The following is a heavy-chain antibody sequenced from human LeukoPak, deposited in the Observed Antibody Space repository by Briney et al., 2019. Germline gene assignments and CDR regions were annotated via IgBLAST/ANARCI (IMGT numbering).Heavy chain of an antibody. J-gene: IGHJ4*02. V-gene: IGHV3-23*01. D-gene: IGHD1-26*01. CDR3: AKATLPIDHFNVGSPHYYFDY. CDR2: IGGSGGHT. CDR1: GFTFSSYA. Sequence: GGSLRLSCAASGFTFSSYAVSWVRQAPEKGLEWVSAIGGSGGHTYYANSVKGRFTISRDNSKNTLYLQMNSLRAEDTALYYCAKATLPIDHFNVGSPHYYFDYWGQGTLVTVSS.